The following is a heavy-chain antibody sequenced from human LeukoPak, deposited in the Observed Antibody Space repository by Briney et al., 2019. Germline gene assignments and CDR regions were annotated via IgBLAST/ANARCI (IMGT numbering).Heavy chain of an antibody. V-gene: IGHV3-33*01. CDR2: IWQDGSNK. J-gene: IGHJ2*01. CDR3: ARDLLTVTYYFD. Sequence: GGSLTLSCAASGVTFSSYGMHWVRHPPDKGLEWVAIIWQDGSNKYYAASVKGRFTISRDNSRNTLYLEMNSLRVEDTAVYYCARDLLTVTYYFD. D-gene: IGHD4-17*01. CDR1: GVTFSSYG.